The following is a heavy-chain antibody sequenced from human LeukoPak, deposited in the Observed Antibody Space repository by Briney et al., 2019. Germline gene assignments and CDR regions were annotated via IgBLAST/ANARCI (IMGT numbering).Heavy chain of an antibody. D-gene: IGHD6-13*01. CDR1: GFTVSSYY. V-gene: IGHV3-66*01. J-gene: IGHJ4*02. CDR2: IYSGGST. Sequence: GGSLRLSCAASGFTVSSYYMSWVRQAPGKGLEWVSVIYSGGSTYYADSVKGRFTISRDNSKNTLYLQMNSLRAEDTAVYYCARDVYSSSWYYFDYWGQGTLVTVSS. CDR3: ARDVYSSSWYYFDY.